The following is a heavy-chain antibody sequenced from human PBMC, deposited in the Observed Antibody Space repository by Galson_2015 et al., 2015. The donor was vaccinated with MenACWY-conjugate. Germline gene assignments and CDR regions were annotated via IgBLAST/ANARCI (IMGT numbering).Heavy chain of an antibody. D-gene: IGHD5-24*01. CDR3: ARRDGYNSFDY. Sequence: SLRLSCASSGFTLSRYDMHWVRHATGKRLEWVSAIGTAGDTYYPGSVKGQFTISRESAKNSLYLQMNSLRAEDTAVYFCARRDGYNSFDYWGHGTLVTVSS. CDR1: GFTLSRYD. J-gene: IGHJ4*01. CDR2: IGTAGDT. V-gene: IGHV3-13*01.